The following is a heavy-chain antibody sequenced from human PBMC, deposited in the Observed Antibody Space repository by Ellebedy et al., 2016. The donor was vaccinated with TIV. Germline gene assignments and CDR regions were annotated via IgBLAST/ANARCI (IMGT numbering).Heavy chain of an antibody. CDR3: ARDLSAAVAGTWMLQEDY. CDR2: ISAYNGNT. Sequence: ASVKVSXXASGYTFTSYGISWVRQAPGQGLEWMGWISAYNGNTNYAQKLQGRVTMTTDTSTSTAYMELRSLRSDDTAVYYCARDLSAAVAGTWMLQEDYWGQGTLVTVSS. CDR1: GYTFTSYG. D-gene: IGHD6-19*01. V-gene: IGHV1-18*01. J-gene: IGHJ4*02.